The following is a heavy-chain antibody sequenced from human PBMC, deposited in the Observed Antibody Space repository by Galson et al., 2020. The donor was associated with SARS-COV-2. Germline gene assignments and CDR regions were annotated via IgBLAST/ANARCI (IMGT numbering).Heavy chain of an antibody. CDR2: ITGSGDYT. Sequence: GESLKISCTASGFTFSSYAMSWVRQSPTRGLEWVSAITGSGDYTYYADSVKGRFTVSRDNSKNTLYLQMNSLRVEDTAVYYCAKDWLVRGVVVPNWGQGTLVTVAS. V-gene: IGHV3-23*01. D-gene: IGHD3-10*01. CDR3: AKDWLVRGVVVPN. J-gene: IGHJ4*02. CDR1: GFTFSSYA.